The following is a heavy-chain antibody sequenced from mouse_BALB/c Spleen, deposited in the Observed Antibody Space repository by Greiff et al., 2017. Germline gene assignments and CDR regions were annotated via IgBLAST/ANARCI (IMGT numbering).Heavy chain of an antibody. Sequence: EVQRVESGPELVKPGASVKMSCKASGYTFTSYVMHWVKQKPGQGLEWIGYINPYNDGTKYNEKFKGKATLTSDKSSSTAYMELSSLTSEDSAVYYCARHHGAMDYWGQGTSVTVSS. CDR2: INPYNDGT. J-gene: IGHJ4*01. V-gene: IGHV1-14*01. CDR3: ARHHGAMDY. CDR1: GYTFTSYV.